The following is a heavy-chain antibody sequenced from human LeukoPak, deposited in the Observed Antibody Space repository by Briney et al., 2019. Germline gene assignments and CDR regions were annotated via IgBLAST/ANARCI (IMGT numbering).Heavy chain of an antibody. CDR1: GFTFSDYY. CDR3: ARYYGDHYYFDY. V-gene: IGHV3-11*06. Sequence: PGGSLRLSCAASGFTFSDYYIGWIRQAPGKGLEWVSYISTSSTYTNYADSVKGRFIISRDNAKNSLYLQMNSLRAEDTAVYYCARYYGDHYYFDYWGQGTLVTVSS. CDR2: ISTSSTYT. J-gene: IGHJ4*02. D-gene: IGHD4-17*01.